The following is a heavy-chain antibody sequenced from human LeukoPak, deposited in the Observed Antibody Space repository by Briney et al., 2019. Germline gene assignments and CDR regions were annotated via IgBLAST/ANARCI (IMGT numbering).Heavy chain of an antibody. D-gene: IGHD6-19*01. V-gene: IGHV4-39*01. CDR3: ARQVVAVAGTGYFDY. J-gene: IGHJ4*02. CDR1: GGSISNSNYY. Sequence: SETLSLTCTVSGGSISNSNYYWGWIRQPPGKGLEWIGSIYYSGITYYNPSLKSRVTISVDTSKNQFSLKLSSVTAADTAVYYCARQVVAVAGTGYFDYWGQGTLVTVSS. CDR2: IYYSGIT.